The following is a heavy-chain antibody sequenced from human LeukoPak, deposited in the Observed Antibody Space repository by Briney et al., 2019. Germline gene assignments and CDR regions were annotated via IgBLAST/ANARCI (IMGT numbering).Heavy chain of an antibody. CDR3: ARDVGNSYGYAFGY. D-gene: IGHD5-18*01. J-gene: IGHJ4*02. Sequence: SETLSLTCTVSGDSMSDNFWSWIRQPPGKGLEWIGYVSNSGSTNYNPSLKGRVTISRDTSKNQFSLKVTSVTAADTAVYYCARDVGNSYGYAFGYWGQGTLVIVSS. V-gene: IGHV4-59*01. CDR2: VSNSGST. CDR1: GDSMSDNF.